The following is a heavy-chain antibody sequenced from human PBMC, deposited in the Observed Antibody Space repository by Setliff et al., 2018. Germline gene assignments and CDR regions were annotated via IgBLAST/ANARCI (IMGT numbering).Heavy chain of an antibody. J-gene: IGHJ4*02. Sequence: ASVKVSCKAVDYTFLSYGLSWVRQAPGQGLEWMGGIIPMYDTTIYAEKFQSRVTITADERTTTGYMELSSLRSDDTAVYYCAILTKEGNYWGQGTRVTVSS. V-gene: IGHV1-69*13. CDR2: IIPMYDTT. CDR1: DYTFLSYG. D-gene: IGHD3-3*01. CDR3: AILTKEGNY.